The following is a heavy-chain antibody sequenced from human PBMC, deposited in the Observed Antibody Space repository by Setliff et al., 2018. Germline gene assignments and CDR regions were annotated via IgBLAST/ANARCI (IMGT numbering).Heavy chain of an antibody. D-gene: IGHD4-4*01. J-gene: IGHJ6*02. CDR1: GYSISSGYY. V-gene: IGHV4-38-2*01. Sequence: SETLSLTCAVSGYSISSGYYWGWIRQPPGKGLEWIGSIYHSGSTYYNPSLKRRVTISVDTSKNQFSLKLSSVTAADTAVYYCARRRWLQFYYYYGMDVWGQGTTVTVSS. CDR3: ARRRWLQFYYYYGMDV. CDR2: IYHSGST.